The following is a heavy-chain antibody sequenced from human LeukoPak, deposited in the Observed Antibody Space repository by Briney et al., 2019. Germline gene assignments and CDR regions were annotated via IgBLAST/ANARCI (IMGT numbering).Heavy chain of an antibody. V-gene: IGHV4-38-2*01. CDR1: GFFISSGYY. D-gene: IGHD4-11*01. Sequence: SETLSLTCAVSGFFISSGYYWGWIRQPPGKGLEWIASSCRNGNTFYNPSLQSRVTISVDTSRNQIAMTSGPATAADKAAYYCARAYSRTTGDYYFDSWGQGTVVTVSS. J-gene: IGHJ4*02. CDR3: ARAYSRTTGDYYFDS. CDR2: SCRNGNT.